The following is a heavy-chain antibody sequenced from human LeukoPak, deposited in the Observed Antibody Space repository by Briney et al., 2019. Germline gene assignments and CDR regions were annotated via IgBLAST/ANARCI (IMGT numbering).Heavy chain of an antibody. J-gene: IGHJ4*02. CDR1: GYTFMSYY. CDR2: INPRAGST. D-gene: IGHD5-12*01. V-gene: IGHV1-46*04. CDR3: ARAVRGDFRGDDYDN. Sequence: GASVKVSCKTSGYTFMSYYMHWVRQAPGQGLEWMGIINPRAGSTDYAQKLQGRVSMSMDTSTSTVYMELSSLRSEDTAVYYCARAVRGDFRGDDYDNWGQGTLVTVSS.